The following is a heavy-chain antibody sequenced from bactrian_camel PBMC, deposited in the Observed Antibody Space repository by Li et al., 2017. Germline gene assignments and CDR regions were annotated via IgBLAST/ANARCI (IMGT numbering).Heavy chain of an antibody. CDR2: IDSDGVT. CDR1: GNIGTPDY. V-gene: IGHV3S53*01. Sequence: HVQLVESGGGSVQTGGSLRLSCDASGNIGTPDYMSWFRQAPGKEREGVAAIDSDGVTWSPNSVKGRFTISQDNAKNTMYLQMNSVRPEDTAVYYCAVISRLEVSGDCLREEDNYWGQGTQVTVS. J-gene: IGHJ4*01. D-gene: IGHD2*01. CDR3: AVISRLEVSGDCLREEDNY.